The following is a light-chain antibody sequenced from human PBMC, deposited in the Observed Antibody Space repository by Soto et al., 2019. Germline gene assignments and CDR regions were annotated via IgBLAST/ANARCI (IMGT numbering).Light chain of an antibody. CDR2: GTS. J-gene: IGKJ1*01. CDR3: QRFGTSPPWT. V-gene: IGKV3-20*01. CDR1: QSVSSKY. Sequence: MVLTPSPGTLSLSPWERATLSFRSSQSVSSKYLAWYQQKPGQAPRLLIYGTSIRATGIPDRFSGSGSGTDFTLTITRLEPEDFAVYYCQRFGTSPPWTFGQGTKVDIK.